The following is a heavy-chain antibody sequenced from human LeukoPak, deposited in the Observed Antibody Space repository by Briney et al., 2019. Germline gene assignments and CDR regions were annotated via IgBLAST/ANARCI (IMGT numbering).Heavy chain of an antibody. V-gene: IGHV3-33*01. CDR2: IWYDGSDK. CDR1: GFTFSSYG. D-gene: IGHD3-10*01. J-gene: IGHJ4*02. CDR3: ARGLYYGSGSPIDY. Sequence: GGSLRLSCAASGFTFSSYGMHWVRQAPGKRPEWVAVIWYDGSDKYYADSVKGRFTISRDDSKNTLYMQMNSLRADDTAVYYCARGLYYGSGSPIDYWGQGTLVTVSS.